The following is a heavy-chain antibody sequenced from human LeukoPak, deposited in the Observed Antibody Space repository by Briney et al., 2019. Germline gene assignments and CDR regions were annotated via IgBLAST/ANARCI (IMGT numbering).Heavy chain of an antibody. CDR3: AREHYDILTGPTWFDP. Sequence: GGSLRLSCAASGFTFSSYWMSWVRQAPGKGLEWVANIKQDGSEKYYVDSVKGRFTISRDNAKNSLYLQMNSLRAEDTAVYYCAREHYDILTGPTWFDPWGQGTLVTVSS. D-gene: IGHD3-9*01. J-gene: IGHJ5*02. CDR2: IKQDGSEK. CDR1: GFTFSSYW. V-gene: IGHV3-7*04.